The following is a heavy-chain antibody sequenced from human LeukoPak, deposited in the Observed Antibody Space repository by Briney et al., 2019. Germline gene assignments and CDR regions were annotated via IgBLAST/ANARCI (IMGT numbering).Heavy chain of an antibody. V-gene: IGHV3-9*01. CDR2: ISWNSGSI. CDR1: GFTFDDYA. J-gene: IGHJ4*02. D-gene: IGHD2-8*01. Sequence: GGSLRLSCAASGFTFDDYAVHWVRQAPGKGLEWVSGISWNSGSIGYADSVKGRFTISRDNAKNSLYLQMNSLRAEDTALYYCAKDRYCTNGVCSPTDYWGQGTLVTVSS. CDR3: AKDRYCTNGVCSPTDY.